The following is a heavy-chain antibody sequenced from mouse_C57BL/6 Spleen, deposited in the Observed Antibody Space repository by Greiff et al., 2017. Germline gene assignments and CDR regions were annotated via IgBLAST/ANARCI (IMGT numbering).Heavy chain of an antibody. J-gene: IGHJ2*01. Sequence: EVQVVESEGGLVQPGSSMKLSCTASGFTFSDYYMAWVRQVPEKGLEWVANINYDGSSTYYLDSLKSRFIISRDNAKNILYLQMSSLKSEDTATYYCARYGSSPWYFDYWGQGTTLTVSS. CDR1: GFTFSDYY. CDR3: ARYGSSPWYFDY. CDR2: INYDGSST. D-gene: IGHD1-1*01. V-gene: IGHV5-16*01.